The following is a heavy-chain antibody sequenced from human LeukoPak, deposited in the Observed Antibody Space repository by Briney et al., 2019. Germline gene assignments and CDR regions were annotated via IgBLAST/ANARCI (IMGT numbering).Heavy chain of an antibody. D-gene: IGHD1-26*01. V-gene: IGHV1-69*05. CDR2: VIPIFGTA. CDR1: GGTFSSYA. CDR3: ARDVGYSGSYSLWFDP. J-gene: IGHJ5*02. Sequence: ASVKVSCKASGGTFSSYAISWVRQAPGQGLEWMGGVIPIFGTANYAQKFQGRFTITTDESTSTAYMELSSLRSEDTAVYYCARDVGYSGSYSLWFDPWGQGTLVTVSS.